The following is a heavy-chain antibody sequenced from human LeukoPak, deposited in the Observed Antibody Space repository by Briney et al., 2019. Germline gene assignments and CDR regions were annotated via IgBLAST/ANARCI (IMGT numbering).Heavy chain of an antibody. V-gene: IGHV3-21*01. CDR1: GFTFSSYS. CDR2: ITSSSRYI. CDR3: ARDLSSSSTAYLHH. J-gene: IGHJ1*01. Sequence: GGSLRLSCAVSGFTFSSYSMNWVRQAPGKGLEWVSSITSSSRYIYYADSVKGRFTISRDNAKNSLYLQMNSLRAEDTAVYYCARDLSSSSTAYLHHWGQGTLVTVSS. D-gene: IGHD6-6*01.